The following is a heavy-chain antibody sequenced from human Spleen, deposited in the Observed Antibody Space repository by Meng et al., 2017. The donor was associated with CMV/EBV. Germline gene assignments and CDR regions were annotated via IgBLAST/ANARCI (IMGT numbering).Heavy chain of an antibody. V-gene: IGHV4-39*07. CDR3: ARARRGYSYAYFDY. D-gene: IGHD5-18*01. Sequence: SETLSLTXXVSGGSISRTSYYWGWIRQSTGKGLEWVGSIYYSGTTYFNPSLKSRVSISLDSSKNQFSLNLSSVTAADTAVYYCARARRGYSYAYFDYWGQGTLVTVSS. CDR1: GGSISRTSYY. CDR2: IYYSGTT. J-gene: IGHJ4*02.